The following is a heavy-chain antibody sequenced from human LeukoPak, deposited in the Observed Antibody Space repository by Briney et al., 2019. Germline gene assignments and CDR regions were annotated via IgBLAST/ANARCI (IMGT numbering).Heavy chain of an antibody. CDR1: GGSISSGSYY. D-gene: IGHD4-17*01. CDR3: ASPKYDYGDYEEDY. Sequence: SETLSLTCTVSGGSISSGSYYWSWIRQPAGKGLEWIGRIYTSGSTNYNPSLKSRVTISVDTSKNQFSLELSSVTAADTAVYYCASPKYDYGDYEEDYWGQGTLVTVSS. CDR2: IYTSGST. V-gene: IGHV4-61*02. J-gene: IGHJ4*02.